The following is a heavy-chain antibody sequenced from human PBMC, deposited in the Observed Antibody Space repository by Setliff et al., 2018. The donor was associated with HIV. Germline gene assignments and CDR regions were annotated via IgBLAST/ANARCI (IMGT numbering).Heavy chain of an antibody. CDR1: GGSITRTPYY. V-gene: IGHV4-39*01. Sequence: PSETLSLTCTVSGGSITRTPYYWGWIRQPPGKGLEWIGSIHHSGTAYDNPSLKSRVTISVDPSKNQILLRLSSVTAADTAVYYCASRIYYYDESRVLREEGFVPWGQGTLVTVSS. J-gene: IGHJ5*02. CDR2: IHHSGTA. D-gene: IGHD3-22*01. CDR3: ASRIYYYDESRVLREEGFVP.